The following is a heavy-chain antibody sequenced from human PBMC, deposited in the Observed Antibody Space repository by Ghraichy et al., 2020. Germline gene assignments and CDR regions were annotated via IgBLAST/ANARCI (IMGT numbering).Heavy chain of an antibody. CDR2: INHSGST. CDR1: GGSFSGYY. J-gene: IGHJ4*02. D-gene: IGHD6-13*01. CDR3: ARIFSSSWYSYFDY. Sequence: SETLSPTCAVYGGSFSGYYWSWIRQPPGKGLEWIGEINHSGSTNYNPSLKSRVTISVDTSKNQFSLKLSSVTAADTAVYYCARIFSSSWYSYFDYWGQGTLVTVSS. V-gene: IGHV4-34*01.